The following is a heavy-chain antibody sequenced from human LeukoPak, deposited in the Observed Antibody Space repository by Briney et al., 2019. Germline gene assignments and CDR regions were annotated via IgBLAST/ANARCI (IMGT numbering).Heavy chain of an antibody. V-gene: IGHV3-9*01. D-gene: IGHD3-16*01. CDR1: GFTFDDYT. CDR3: VKAYGY. J-gene: IGHJ4*02. Sequence: GGSLRLSCAASGFTFDDYTMHWVRQAPGKGLEWVSGISWNSGSIGYADSVKGRFTISRDNAKNSLYLQMNSLRAEDTALYYCVKAYGYWRQGTLVTVSS. CDR2: ISWNSGSI.